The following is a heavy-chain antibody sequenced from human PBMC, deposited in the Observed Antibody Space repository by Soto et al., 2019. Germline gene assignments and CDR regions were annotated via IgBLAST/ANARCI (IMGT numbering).Heavy chain of an antibody. J-gene: IGHJ5*02. D-gene: IGHD3-3*01. CDR1: GYTFTSYG. V-gene: IGHV1-18*04. Sequence: QVQLVQSGAEVKKPGASVKVSCKASGYTFTSYGISWVRQAPGQGLEWMGWISAYNGNTNYAQKLQGRVTMTTDTSTCTAYMELRSLRSDDTAVYYCARDPSGPITIFGVVIPQPTSNWFDPWGQGTLVTVSS. CDR2: ISAYNGNT. CDR3: ARDPSGPITIFGVVIPQPTSNWFDP.